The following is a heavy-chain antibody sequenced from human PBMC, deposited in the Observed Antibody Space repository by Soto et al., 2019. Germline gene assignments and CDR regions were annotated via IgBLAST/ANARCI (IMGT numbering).Heavy chain of an antibody. CDR2: IYSGGST. D-gene: IGHD4-17*01. J-gene: IGHJ4*02. V-gene: IGHV3-66*01. Sequence: EVQLVESGGGLVQPGGSLRLSCAASGFTVSSNYMSWVRQAPGKGLEWVSVIYSGGSTYYADSVKGRFTISRDNSKNTLYLQMNSLRAEDTAVYYCARDYDYGDRGKSVHVDYWGQGTLVTVSS. CDR1: GFTVSSNY. CDR3: ARDYDYGDRGKSVHVDY.